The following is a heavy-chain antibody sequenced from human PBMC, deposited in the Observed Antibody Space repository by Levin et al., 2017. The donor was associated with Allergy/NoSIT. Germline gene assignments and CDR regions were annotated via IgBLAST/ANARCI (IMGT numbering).Heavy chain of an antibody. Sequence: GGSPRLSCAASGFTVSSKYMSWVRQAPGKGLEWVSVIYSGGSTYYADSVKGRFTISRDNSKNTLYLQMNSLRAEDTAVYYCAGALRDDYGDYFDYWGQGTLVTVSS. CDR3: AGALRDDYGDYFDY. V-gene: IGHV3-66*01. J-gene: IGHJ4*02. D-gene: IGHD4-17*01. CDR2: IYSGGST. CDR1: GFTVSSKY.